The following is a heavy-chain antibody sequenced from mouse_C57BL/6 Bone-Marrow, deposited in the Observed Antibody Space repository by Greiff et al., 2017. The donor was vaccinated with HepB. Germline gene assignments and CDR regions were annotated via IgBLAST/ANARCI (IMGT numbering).Heavy chain of an antibody. CDR3: VKAVSSGSRYTWFAY. J-gene: IGHJ3*01. V-gene: IGHV7-4*01. CDR1: GFTFNDYQ. D-gene: IGHD1-1*01. Sequence: EVMLVESGGGLVQPGASLRLSCAASGFTFNDYQMSWVRQAPGKAPEWLALIRNKANGYTTEYTASVKGRFTISRDNSQNILYLQMNTLRAEDSATYYWVKAVSSGSRYTWFAYWGQGTLVTVSA. CDR2: IRNKANGYTT.